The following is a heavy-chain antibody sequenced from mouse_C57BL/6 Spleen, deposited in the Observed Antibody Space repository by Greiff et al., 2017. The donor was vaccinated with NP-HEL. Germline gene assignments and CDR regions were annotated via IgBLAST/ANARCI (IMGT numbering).Heavy chain of an antibody. CDR2: IYPRSGNT. Sequence: VKLMESGAELARPGASVKLSCKASGYTFTSYGISWVKQRPGQGLEWIGEIYPRSGNTYYNEKFKGKATLTADKSSSTAYMELRSLTSEDSAVYFCASLMITTDYYAMDYWGQGTSVTVSS. CDR3: ASLMITTDYYAMDY. CDR1: GYTFTSYG. J-gene: IGHJ4*01. D-gene: IGHD2-4*01. V-gene: IGHV1-81*01.